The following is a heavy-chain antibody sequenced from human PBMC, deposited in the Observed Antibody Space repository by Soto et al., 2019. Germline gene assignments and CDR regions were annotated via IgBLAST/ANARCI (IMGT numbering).Heavy chain of an antibody. CDR1: GFTVSSNY. J-gene: IGHJ4*02. CDR2: IYSGGST. Sequence: GGSLRLSCAASGFTVSSNYMSWVRQAPGKGLEWVSVIYSGGSTYYADSVKGRFTISRDNSKNTLYLQMNSLRAEDTAVYYCARDDYGGNGGWAVDYWGQGTLVTVSS. V-gene: IGHV3-53*01. D-gene: IGHD4-17*01. CDR3: ARDDYGGNGGWAVDY.